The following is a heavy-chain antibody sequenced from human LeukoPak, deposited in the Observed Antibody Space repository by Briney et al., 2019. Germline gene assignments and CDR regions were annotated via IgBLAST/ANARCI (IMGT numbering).Heavy chain of an antibody. Sequence: PGGSLRLSCAASGFTFSSDWMHWVRQAPGKGLVWVSRISSEGSSTSYADSVKGRFTISRDNTKNTLYLQMNSLRDEDTAVYYCTRGRAYNYGYFDYWGQGTLVTVSS. D-gene: IGHD5-18*01. CDR2: ISSEGSST. J-gene: IGHJ4*02. CDR3: TRGRAYNYGYFDY. V-gene: IGHV3-74*01. CDR1: GFTFSSDW.